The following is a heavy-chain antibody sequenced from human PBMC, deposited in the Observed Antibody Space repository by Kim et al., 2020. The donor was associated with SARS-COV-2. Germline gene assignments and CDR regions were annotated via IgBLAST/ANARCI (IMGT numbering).Heavy chain of an antibody. CDR2: IYYSGST. J-gene: IGHJ4*02. CDR1: GGSISSSSYY. CDR3: ARLGVFGSGSYGALDY. Sequence: GSLSLTCAVSGGSISSSSYYWGWIRQPPGKGLEWIGSIYYSGSTYYNPSLKSRLTISVDTSQNQFSLKLTSMTAADTAVYYCARLGVFGSGSYGALDYWGQGTLVTVSS. V-gene: IGHV4-39*01. D-gene: IGHD3-10*01.